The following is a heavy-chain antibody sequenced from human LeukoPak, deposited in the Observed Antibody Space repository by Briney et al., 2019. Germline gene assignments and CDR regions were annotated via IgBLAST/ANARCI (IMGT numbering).Heavy chain of an antibody. J-gene: IGHJ4*02. CDR2: IITGSTST. CDR3: ARGHLGLDY. D-gene: IGHD3/OR15-3a*01. Sequence: KSGGSLRLSCAASGFTFSDHYMTWIGQAPGKGLEWVSYIITGSTSTNYADSVKGRFTISRDNAKNSLCLQMNSLRAEDTAIYYCARGHLGLDYWGQGTLATVSS. V-gene: IGHV3-11*05. CDR1: GFTFSDHY.